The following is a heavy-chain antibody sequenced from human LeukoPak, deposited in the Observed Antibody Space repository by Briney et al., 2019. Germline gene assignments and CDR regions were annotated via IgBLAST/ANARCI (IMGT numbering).Heavy chain of an antibody. CDR3: AKEQRWLQAELDY. V-gene: IGHV3-33*06. CDR1: GFTFSSYG. Sequence: PGGSLRLSCAASGFTFSSYGMHWVRQAPGKGLEWVAVIWYDGSNKYYADSVKGRLTISRDNSKNTLYLQMNSLRAEDTAVYYFAKEQRWLQAELDYWGQGTLVTVSS. J-gene: IGHJ4*02. CDR2: IWYDGSNK. D-gene: IGHD5-24*01.